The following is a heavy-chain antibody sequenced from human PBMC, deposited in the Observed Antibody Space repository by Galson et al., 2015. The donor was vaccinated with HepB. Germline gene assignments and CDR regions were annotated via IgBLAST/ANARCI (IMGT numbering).Heavy chain of an antibody. J-gene: IGHJ6*02. CDR1: GFTFSSYA. CDR2: ISYDGSNK. Sequence: SLRLSCAASGFTFSSYAMHWVRQAPGKGLEWVAVISYDGSNKYYADSVKGRFTISRDNSKNTLYLQMNSLRAEDTAVYYCARDRVSGYSYGLYYGMDVWGQGTTVTVSS. D-gene: IGHD5-18*01. V-gene: IGHV3-30-3*01. CDR3: ARDRVSGYSYGLYYGMDV.